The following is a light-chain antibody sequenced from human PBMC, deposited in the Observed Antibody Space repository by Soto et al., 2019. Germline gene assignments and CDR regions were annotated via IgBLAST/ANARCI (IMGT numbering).Light chain of an antibody. CDR3: SSYGGTSNLV. CDR1: SGDLGTYYF. Sequence: QSALTQPPSASGSPGQSGTISCIGASGDLGTYYFVSWYQQHPGKAPKLMIYEVNKRPSGVPDRFSGSKSGNTASLTVSGLQAEDEAYYYCSSYGGTSNLVFGGGTKLTVL. J-gene: IGLJ2*01. V-gene: IGLV2-8*01. CDR2: EVN.